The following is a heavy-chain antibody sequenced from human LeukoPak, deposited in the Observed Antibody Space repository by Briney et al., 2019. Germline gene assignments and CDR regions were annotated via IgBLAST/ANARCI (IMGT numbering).Heavy chain of an antibody. CDR2: IYHSGST. Sequence: SETLSLTCTVSGGSISSGGYYWSWIRQPPGKGLEWIGYIYHSGSTYYNPSLKSRVTISVDRSKNQFSLKLSSVTAADTAVYYCARNPSIAENWFDPWGQGTLVTVSS. CDR3: ARNPSIAENWFDP. D-gene: IGHD6-6*01. CDR1: GGSISSGGYY. J-gene: IGHJ5*02. V-gene: IGHV4-30-2*01.